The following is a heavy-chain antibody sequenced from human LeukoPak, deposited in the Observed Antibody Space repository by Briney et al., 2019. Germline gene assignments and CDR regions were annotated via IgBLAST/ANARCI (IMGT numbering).Heavy chain of an antibody. V-gene: IGHV3-48*01. J-gene: IGHJ4*02. CDR2: ISSSGSAI. Sequence: GGSLRLSCAASGFPLSSYSINWVRQAPGKGLEWVSYISSSGSAIYYVDSVKGRLTVSRDNAKNSLFLQMNSPRAEDTAVYYCVRVKGSYFDYWGQGALVTVSS. D-gene: IGHD2-15*01. CDR3: VRVKGSYFDY. CDR1: GFPLSSYS.